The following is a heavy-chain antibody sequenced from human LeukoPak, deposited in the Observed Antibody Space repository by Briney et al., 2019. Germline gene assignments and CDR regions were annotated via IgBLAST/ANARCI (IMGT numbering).Heavy chain of an antibody. CDR2: LSDDGRTK. CDR1: GYTFSSYG. CDR3: AKEANWGSAAFDI. V-gene: IGHV3-30*18. Sequence: GGSLRLSCAAAGYTFSSYGMHWVRQAPGKGLEWVAVLSDDGRTKYYVDSVKGRFTISRDNSKNTLYLQMNSLRPEDTAVYYCAKEANWGSAAFDIWGQGTMVTVSS. J-gene: IGHJ3*02. D-gene: IGHD7-27*01.